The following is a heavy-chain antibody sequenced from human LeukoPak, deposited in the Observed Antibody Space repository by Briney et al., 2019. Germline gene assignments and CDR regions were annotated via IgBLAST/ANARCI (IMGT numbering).Heavy chain of an antibody. D-gene: IGHD2-15*01. Sequence: ASVKVSCKASGYTFPSYVFSWFDQAPGQGLKWLEWITPYNVNTNYAQKLQGRVTMTTDTSTSTAYMELRSLRSDDTAVYYCARAPVDLDIVVVVAATPPHDYWGQGTLVTVSS. J-gene: IGHJ4*02. CDR3: ARAPVDLDIVVVVAATPPHDY. V-gene: IGHV1-18*01. CDR2: ITPYNVNT. CDR1: GYTFPSYV.